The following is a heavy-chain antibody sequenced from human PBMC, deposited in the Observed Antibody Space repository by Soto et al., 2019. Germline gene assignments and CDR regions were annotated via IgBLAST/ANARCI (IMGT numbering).Heavy chain of an antibody. D-gene: IGHD2-2*01. V-gene: IGHV4-61*01. J-gene: IGHJ4*02. CDR1: GGSVSSGSYY. CDR2: IYYSGST. Sequence: PSETLSLTCTVSGGSVSSGSYYWSWIRQPPGKGLEWIGYIYYSGSTNYNPSLKSRVTISVDTSKNQFSLKLSSVTAADTAVYYCARDQSAGVVVPAAFDYWGQGTLVTVSS. CDR3: ARDQSAGVVVPAAFDY.